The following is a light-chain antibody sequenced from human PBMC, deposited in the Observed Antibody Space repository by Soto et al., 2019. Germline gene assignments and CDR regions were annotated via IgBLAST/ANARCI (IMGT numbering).Light chain of an antibody. J-gene: IGKJ2*01. V-gene: IGKV3-11*01. CDR2: DAS. CDR1: QSVSSY. CDR3: QQRSIWPPYT. Sequence: EIVLTQSPATLSLSPGERATLSCRASQSVSSYLAWYQQKPGQAPRLLIYDASNRATGIPARFSGSGAGTNVTLTISSLEPADFAVYYCQQRSIWPPYTFGQGTKLEIK.